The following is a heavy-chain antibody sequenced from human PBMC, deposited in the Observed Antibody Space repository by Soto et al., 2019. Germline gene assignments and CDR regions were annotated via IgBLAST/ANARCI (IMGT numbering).Heavy chain of an antibody. J-gene: IGHJ6*02. CDR1: GGTFSSYA. Sequence: SVKVSCKASGGTFSSYAISWVRQAPGQGLEWMGGIIPIFGTANYAQKFQGRVTITADKSTSTAYMELSSLRSEDTAVYYCAKPAATVTKGPYYLYGKEVWGQGTTVTVSS. V-gene: IGHV1-69*06. CDR3: AKPAATVTKGPYYLYGKEV. CDR2: IIPIFGTA. D-gene: IGHD4-4*01.